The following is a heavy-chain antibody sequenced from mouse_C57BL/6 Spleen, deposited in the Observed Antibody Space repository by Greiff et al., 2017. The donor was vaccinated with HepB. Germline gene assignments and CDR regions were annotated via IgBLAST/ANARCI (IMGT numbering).Heavy chain of an antibody. CDR2: IDPEDGET. D-gene: IGHD1-1*01. CDR3: ARSALPTVPYYAMDY. Sequence: EVQLQESGAELVKPGASVKLSCTASGFNIKDYYMHWVKQRTEQGLEWIGRIDPEDGETKYAPKFQGKATITADTSSNTAYLQLSSLTSEDTAVYYCARSALPTVPYYAMDYWGQGTSVTVSS. V-gene: IGHV14-2*01. J-gene: IGHJ4*01. CDR1: GFNIKDYY.